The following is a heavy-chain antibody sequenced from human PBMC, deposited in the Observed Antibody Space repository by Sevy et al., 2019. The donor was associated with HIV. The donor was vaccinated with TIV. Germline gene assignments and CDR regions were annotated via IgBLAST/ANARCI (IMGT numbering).Heavy chain of an antibody. D-gene: IGHD3-9*01. Sequence: GGSLRRSCAASGFTSSGYWMNWVRQAPGKGLERVAKIKPDGSEKYYVDSVKGRFSISRDNDESSVYLHMKSLRGDDTAVYYCARDFEKGRPVVGLDIWGQGTMVTVSS. J-gene: IGHJ3*02. CDR3: ARDFEKGRPVVGLDI. CDR1: GFTSSGYW. V-gene: IGHV3-7*03. CDR2: IKPDGSEK.